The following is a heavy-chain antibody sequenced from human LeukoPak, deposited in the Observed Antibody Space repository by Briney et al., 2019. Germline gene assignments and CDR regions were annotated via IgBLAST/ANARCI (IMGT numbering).Heavy chain of an antibody. CDR1: SGPFTNYY. CDR3: ARGFAYGSGSWWFDP. Sequence: SETLSLTCAVFSGPFTNYYWNWIRQSPGKGLEWIGEISQSGRTNYNPSLKSRLTISVDTSKNQFSLKLASVTAADTAMYYCARGFAYGSGSWWFDPWGQGTLVTVSS. CDR2: ISQSGRT. D-gene: IGHD3-10*01. J-gene: IGHJ5*02. V-gene: IGHV4-34*01.